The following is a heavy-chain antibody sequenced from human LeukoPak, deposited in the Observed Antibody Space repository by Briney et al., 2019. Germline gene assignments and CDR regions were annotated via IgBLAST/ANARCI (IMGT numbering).Heavy chain of an antibody. CDR2: LYSGADT. CDR1: GFTVATNY. D-gene: IGHD3-3*02. Sequence: GGSLRLSCTASGFTVATNYMNWVRQPPGKGLEWVSILYSGADTYYADSVKGRFIVSRDSSNNMLFLHMNALRPEHTTVYYCARIGDHFHWYLDLWGRGTLVTVSS. V-gene: IGHV3-53*01. CDR3: ARIGDHFHWYLDL. J-gene: IGHJ2*01.